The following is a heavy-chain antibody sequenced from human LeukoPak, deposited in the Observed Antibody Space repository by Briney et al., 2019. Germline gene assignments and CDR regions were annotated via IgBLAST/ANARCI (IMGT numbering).Heavy chain of an antibody. CDR3: AKEAFYYDSSGYFPGGFDY. D-gene: IGHD3-22*01. J-gene: IGHJ4*02. V-gene: IGHV3-23*01. Sequence: GGSLRLSCAASGFTFSSYAMSWARQAPGKGLEWVSAISGSGGSTYYADSVKGRFTISRDNSKNTLYLQMNSLRAEDTAVYYCAKEAFYYDSSGYFPGGFDYWGQGTLVTVSS. CDR2: ISGSGGST. CDR1: GFTFSSYA.